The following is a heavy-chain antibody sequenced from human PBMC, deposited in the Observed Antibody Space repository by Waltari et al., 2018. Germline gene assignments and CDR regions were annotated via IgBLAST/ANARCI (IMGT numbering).Heavy chain of an antibody. V-gene: IGHV5-51*03. D-gene: IGHD1-26*01. Sequence: EVQLVQSGAEVKKPGESLKISCKGSGYSFTSYWIGWVRQLPGKGLEWMGIIYPGDSDTRYSPSFQGQVTISADKSISTAYLQWSSLKASDTAMYYCARLETSVSGGSYYYFDYWGQGTLVTVSS. CDR2: IYPGDSDT. J-gene: IGHJ4*02. CDR3: ARLETSVSGGSYYYFDY. CDR1: GYSFTSYW.